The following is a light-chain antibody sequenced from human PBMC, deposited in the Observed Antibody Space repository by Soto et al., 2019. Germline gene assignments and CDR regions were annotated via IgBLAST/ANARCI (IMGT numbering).Light chain of an antibody. J-gene: IGKJ2*01. CDR1: QSVSSN. V-gene: IGKV3-15*01. CDR2: GAS. CDR3: QKYNSGPPYT. Sequence: EIVMTQSPATLSVSPGERATLSCRASQSVSSNLAWYQQKPGQAPRLLIYGASTRATGIPARFSGSGSGTDFTLTISSLHSEDFAVYYCQKYNSGPPYTFGQGTKLEIK.